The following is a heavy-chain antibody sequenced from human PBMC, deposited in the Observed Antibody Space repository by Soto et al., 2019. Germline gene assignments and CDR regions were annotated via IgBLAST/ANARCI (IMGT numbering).Heavy chain of an antibody. D-gene: IGHD1-1*01. J-gene: IGHJ4*02. CDR1: GFTFSSYG. CDR2: ISYDGSNK. CDR3: AKMTPVGPRGTDY. V-gene: IGHV3-30*18. Sequence: QVQLVESGGGVVQPGRSLRLSCAASGFTFSSYGMHWVRQAPGKGLEWVAAISYDGSNKYYADSVKGRFTISRDNSKNTLYLQMNSLRAEDTAVYYCAKMTPVGPRGTDYWGQGTLVTVSS.